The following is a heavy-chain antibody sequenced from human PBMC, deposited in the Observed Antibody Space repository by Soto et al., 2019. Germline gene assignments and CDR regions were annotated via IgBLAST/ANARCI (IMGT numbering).Heavy chain of an antibody. Sequence: SETLSLTCAVYGGSFSGYYWSWIRQPPGKGLEWIGEINHSGSTNYNPSLKSRVTISVDTSKNQFSLKLSSVTAADTAVYYCARASVIAARLRGYLDYWGQGTLVTVSS. CDR2: INHSGST. CDR1: GGSFSGYY. V-gene: IGHV4-34*01. D-gene: IGHD6-6*01. J-gene: IGHJ4*02. CDR3: ARASVIAARLRGYLDY.